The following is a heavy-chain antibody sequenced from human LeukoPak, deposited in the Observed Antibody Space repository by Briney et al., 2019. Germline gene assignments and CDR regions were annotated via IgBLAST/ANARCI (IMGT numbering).Heavy chain of an antibody. Sequence: SETLSLTCAVYGGSFSGYYWSWNRQPPGKGLEWIGEINHSGSTNYNPSLKSRVTISVDTSKNQFSLKLSSVTAADTAVYYCARGGGYCSGGSCYSESDAFDIWGQGAMVTVSS. V-gene: IGHV4-34*01. J-gene: IGHJ3*02. D-gene: IGHD2-15*01. CDR2: INHSGST. CDR1: GGSFSGYY. CDR3: ARGGGYCSGGSCYSESDAFDI.